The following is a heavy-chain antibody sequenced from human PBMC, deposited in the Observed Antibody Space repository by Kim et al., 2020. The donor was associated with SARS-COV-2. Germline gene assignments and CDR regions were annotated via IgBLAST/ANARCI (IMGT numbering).Heavy chain of an antibody. Sequence: GGSLRLSCAASGFTFSGYWMSWVRQAPGKGLEWVANIKYDGSEKYYVDSVRGRFTISRDNTKNSLYLQMNSLLVEDTALYYCARKNDFDYWGQGTLVIVSS. CDR1: GFTFSGYW. J-gene: IGHJ4*02. CDR3: ARKNDFDY. CDR2: IKYDGSEK. V-gene: IGHV3-7*01.